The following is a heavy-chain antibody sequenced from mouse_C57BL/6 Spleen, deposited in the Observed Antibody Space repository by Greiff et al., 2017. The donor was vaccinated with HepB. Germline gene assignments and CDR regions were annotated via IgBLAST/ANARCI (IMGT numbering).Heavy chain of an antibody. V-gene: IGHV14-2*01. CDR1: GFNIKDYY. D-gene: IGHD1-1*01. J-gene: IGHJ2*01. CDR2: IDPEDGET. Sequence: VQLKQSGAELVKPGASVKLSCTASGFNIKDYYMHWVKQRTERGLEWIGRIDPEDGETKYAPKFQGKATLTADTSSNTAYLQLSSLTSEDTAVYYCARSRLRTYYFDYWGQGTTLTVSS. CDR3: ARSRLRTYYFDY.